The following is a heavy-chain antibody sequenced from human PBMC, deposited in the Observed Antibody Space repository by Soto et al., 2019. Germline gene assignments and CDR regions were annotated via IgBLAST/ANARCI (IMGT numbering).Heavy chain of an antibody. D-gene: IGHD6-13*01. CDR2: IYYSGST. Sequence: SETLSLTCTVSGGSISSSSYYWGWIRQPPGKGLEWIGSIYYSGSTYYNPSLKSRATISVDTSKNQFSLKLSSVTAADTAVYYCARHVSSSWYNWFDPWGQGTLVTVS. CDR1: GGSISSSSYY. J-gene: IGHJ5*02. V-gene: IGHV4-39*01. CDR3: ARHVSSSWYNWFDP.